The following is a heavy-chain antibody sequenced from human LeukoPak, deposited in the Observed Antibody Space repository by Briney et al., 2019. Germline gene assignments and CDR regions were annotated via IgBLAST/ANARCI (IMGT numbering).Heavy chain of an antibody. J-gene: IGHJ4*02. D-gene: IGHD3-22*01. CDR1: XA. V-gene: IGHV3-23*01. CDR2: ISGSGGRT. Sequence: XAXSWVRQAPGXGLEXVSAISGSGGRTYYADSVKGRFTISRDNSKNTLYLQMNSLRAEDTAVYYCAKEGDYYDSSGYYRVWGQGTLVTVSS. CDR3: AKEGDYYDSSGYYRV.